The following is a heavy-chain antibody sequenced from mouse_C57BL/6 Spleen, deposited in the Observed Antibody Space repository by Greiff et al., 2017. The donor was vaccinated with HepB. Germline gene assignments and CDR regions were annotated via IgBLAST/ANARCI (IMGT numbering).Heavy chain of an antibody. D-gene: IGHD1-1*01. CDR3: ARRGNYYGSPYFDY. J-gene: IGHJ2*01. Sequence: QVQLQQSGPELVKPGASVKLSCKASGYTFTSYDINWVKQRPGQGLEWIGWIYPRDGSTKYNEKFKGKATLTVDTSSSTAYMELHSLTSEDSAVYVCARRGNYYGSPYFDYWGQGTTLTVSS. V-gene: IGHV1-85*01. CDR2: IYPRDGST. CDR1: GYTFTSYD.